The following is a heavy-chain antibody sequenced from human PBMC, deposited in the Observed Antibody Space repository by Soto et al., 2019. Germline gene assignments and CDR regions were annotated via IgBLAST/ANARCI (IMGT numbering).Heavy chain of an antibody. Sequence: PSETLSLTCTVSGGSISSGGYYWRWIRQHPGKGLEWIGYIYYSGSTYYNPSLKSRVTISVDTSKNQFSLKLSSVTAADTAVYYRASGTDNYDFRWCDPWGQGTLVTV. CDR2: IYYSGST. CDR1: GGSISSGGYY. J-gene: IGHJ5*02. V-gene: IGHV4-31*03. D-gene: IGHD4-4*01. CDR3: ASGTDNYDFRWCDP.